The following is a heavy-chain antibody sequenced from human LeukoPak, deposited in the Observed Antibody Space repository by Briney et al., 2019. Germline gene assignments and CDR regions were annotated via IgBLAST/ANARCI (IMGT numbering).Heavy chain of an antibody. CDR1: GFTFTSSA. V-gene: IGHV1-58*01. CDR2: IVVGSGNT. Sequence: ASVKVSCKASGFTFTSSAVQWVRQARGQRLEWIGWIVVGSGNTNYAQKFQERVTITRDMSTSTAYMELSSLRSEDTAVYYCAAHLIRSSSWYVYWGQGTLVTVSS. J-gene: IGHJ4*02. D-gene: IGHD6-13*01. CDR3: AAHLIRSSSWYVY.